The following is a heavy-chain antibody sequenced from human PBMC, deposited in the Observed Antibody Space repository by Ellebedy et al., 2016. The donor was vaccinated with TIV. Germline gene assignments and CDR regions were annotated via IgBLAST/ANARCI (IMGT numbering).Heavy chain of an antibody. Sequence: ASVKVSXXASGYTFTSYYMHWVRQAPGQGLEWMGIINPSGGSTSYAQKFQGRVTMTRDTSTSTVYMELSSLRSEDTAVYYCARDYAPFTILEGGYYYYYYMDVWGKGTTVTVSS. CDR2: INPSGGST. J-gene: IGHJ6*03. CDR1: GYTFTSYY. V-gene: IGHV1-46*01. D-gene: IGHD3-3*01. CDR3: ARDYAPFTILEGGYYYYYYMDV.